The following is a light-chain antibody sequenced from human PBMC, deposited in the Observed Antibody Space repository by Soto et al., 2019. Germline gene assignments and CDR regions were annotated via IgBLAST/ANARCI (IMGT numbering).Light chain of an antibody. J-gene: IGKJ5*01. V-gene: IGKV3-15*01. Sequence: TVSTQSPTTLSLSPGERATLSCRASQSVSSYLAWYQQKPGQAPRLLIYGASTRATGIPARFSGSGSGTEFTLTISSLQSEDFAVYYCQQYNNWPPITLGQGTRLEIK. CDR3: QQYNNWPPIT. CDR2: GAS. CDR1: QSVSSY.